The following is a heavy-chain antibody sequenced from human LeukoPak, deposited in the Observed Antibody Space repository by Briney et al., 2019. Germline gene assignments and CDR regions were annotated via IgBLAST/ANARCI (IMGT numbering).Heavy chain of an antibody. CDR2: IRSKANSYAT. V-gene: IGHV3-73*01. Sequence: GGSLRLSCAASGFTFSSYAMSWIRQASGKGLEWVGRIRSKANSYATTYAAAVKGRFTISRDDSKNTAYLQMNSLKTEDTAVYYCTRHPDDYDDVWGSYRQYYFDYWGQGTLVTGSP. CDR3: TRHPDDYDDVWGSYRQYYFDY. CDR1: GFTFSSYA. D-gene: IGHD3-16*02. J-gene: IGHJ4*02.